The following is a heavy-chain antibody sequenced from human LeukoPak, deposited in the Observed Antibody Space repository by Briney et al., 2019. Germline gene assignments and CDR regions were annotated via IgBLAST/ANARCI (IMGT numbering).Heavy chain of an antibody. J-gene: IGHJ4*02. Sequence: PGGSLRLSCAASGFTFSTYSMNWVRQAPGMGLEWVSSISSSSTYIYYADSLKGRFTISRDNAKNSLYLQMNSLRAEDTAVYYCARIGAGSSRDYWGQGTLVTVSS. CDR2: ISSSSTYI. D-gene: IGHD6-13*01. CDR1: GFTFSTYS. CDR3: ARIGAGSSRDY. V-gene: IGHV3-21*01.